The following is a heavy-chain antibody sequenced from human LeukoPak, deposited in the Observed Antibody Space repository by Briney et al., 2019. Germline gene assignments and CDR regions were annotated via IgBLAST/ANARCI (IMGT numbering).Heavy chain of an antibody. J-gene: IGHJ4*02. V-gene: IGHV4-30-4*08. Sequence: PWETLSLTCTVSGGSISSGDYYWSWIRQPPGKGLEWLGYIYYSGTTYYNSSLKSRVTISVDTSKNQFSLKLSSVTAADTAVYYCARVGQIFWGYYFDYWGQGTLVTVSS. CDR3: ARVGQIFWGYYFDY. CDR2: IYYSGTT. CDR1: GGSISSGDYY. D-gene: IGHD3-9*01.